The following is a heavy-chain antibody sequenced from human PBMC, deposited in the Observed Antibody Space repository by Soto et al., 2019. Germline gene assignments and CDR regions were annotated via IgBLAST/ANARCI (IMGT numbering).Heavy chain of an antibody. CDR2: IYYSGST. CDR1: GGSISSYY. Sequence: SETLSLTCTVSGGSISSYYWSWIRQPPGKGLEWIGYIYYSGSTNYNPSLKSRVTTSVDTSKNQFSLKLSSMTAADTAVYYCARVRWEPRVAFDIWGQGTMVTVSS. J-gene: IGHJ3*02. D-gene: IGHD1-26*01. V-gene: IGHV4-59*01. CDR3: ARVRWEPRVAFDI.